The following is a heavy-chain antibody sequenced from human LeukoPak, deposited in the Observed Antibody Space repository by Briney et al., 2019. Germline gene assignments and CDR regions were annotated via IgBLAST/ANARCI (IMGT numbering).Heavy chain of an antibody. D-gene: IGHD2-2*02. Sequence: GGSLRLSCAASGFTFSDYYMSWIRQAPGKGLEWVSYISSSGSTIYYADSVKGRFTISRDNSKNTLYLQMNSLRAEDTAVYYCAKALYLGYCSSTSCYSPPDYWGQGTLVTVSS. CDR3: AKALYLGYCSSTSCYSPPDY. J-gene: IGHJ4*02. V-gene: IGHV3-11*04. CDR2: ISSSGSTI. CDR1: GFTFSDYY.